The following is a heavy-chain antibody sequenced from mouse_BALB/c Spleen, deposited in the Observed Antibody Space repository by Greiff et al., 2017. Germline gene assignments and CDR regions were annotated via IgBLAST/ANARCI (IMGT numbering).Heavy chain of an antibody. CDR2: IWAGGST. J-gene: IGHJ2*01. CDR3: AREFPIHYYGSFDY. V-gene: IGHV2-9*02. Sequence: VKLMESGPGLVAPSQSLSITCTVSGFSLTSYGVHWVRQPPGKGLEWLGVIWAGGSTNYNSALMSRLSISKDNSKSQVFLKMNSLQTDDTAMYYCAREFPIHYYGSFDYWGQGTTLTVSS. CDR1: GFSLTSYG. D-gene: IGHD1-2*01.